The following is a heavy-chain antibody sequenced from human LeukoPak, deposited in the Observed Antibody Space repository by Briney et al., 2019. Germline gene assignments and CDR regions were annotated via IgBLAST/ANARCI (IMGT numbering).Heavy chain of an antibody. V-gene: IGHV3-21*06. D-gene: IGHD6-6*01. Sequence: PGGSLRLSCAASGLTFSNAWMNWVRQAPGKGLEWVSSISSSGNYKYYADSVKGRFTISRDNAKNSLYLQMNSLRAEDTAIYYCARIRGYSSSSEPWGQGTLVTVSS. J-gene: IGHJ5*02. CDR3: ARIRGYSSSSEP. CDR2: ISSSGNYK. CDR1: GLTFSNAW.